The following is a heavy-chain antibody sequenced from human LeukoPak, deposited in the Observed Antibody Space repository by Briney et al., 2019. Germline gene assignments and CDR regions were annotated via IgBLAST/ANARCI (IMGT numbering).Heavy chain of an antibody. V-gene: IGHV3-23*01. CDR3: AKVLSQGYPNSWTNWFDS. J-gene: IGHJ5*01. Sequence: PGGSLRLSCAAYGFTFSNYAMNWVRQAPGKGPEWVSAISSSGGRTFYAASVEGRFTVSRDNSKSTLYLQMSSLRAEDTAVYSCAKVLSQGYPNSWTNWFDSWGQGSLVTASS. D-gene: IGHD6-13*01. CDR2: ISSSGGRT. CDR1: GFTFSNYA.